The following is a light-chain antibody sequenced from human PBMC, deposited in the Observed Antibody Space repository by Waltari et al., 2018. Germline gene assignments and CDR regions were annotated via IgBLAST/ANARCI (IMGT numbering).Light chain of an antibody. CDR1: QGVSNS. CDR2: SSS. Sequence: DIQMTQSPSSLSASVGDRVTITCRASQGVSNSLAWYQQRSGKAPKLIISSSSDLEGGVPARFSGRRSGTEYTLTISGLQPEDSAIYYCQPYYSSPDTFGQGTKLEIK. J-gene: IGKJ2*01. V-gene: IGKV1-NL1*01. CDR3: QPYYSSPDT.